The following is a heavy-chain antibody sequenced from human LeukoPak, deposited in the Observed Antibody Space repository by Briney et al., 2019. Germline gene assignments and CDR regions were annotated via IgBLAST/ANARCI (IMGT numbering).Heavy chain of an antibody. CDR2: IYSGGST. D-gene: IGHD1-26*01. CDR1: GFTFSSNY. V-gene: IGHV3-66*01. J-gene: IGHJ4*02. CDR3: ARDTFRGSYQLFDY. Sequence: GGSLRLSCAASGFTFSSNYMSWVRQAPGKGLEWVSVIYSGGSTYYADSVKGRFTISRDNSKNTLYLQMNSLRAEDTAVYYCARDTFRGSYQLFDYWGQGTLVTVSS.